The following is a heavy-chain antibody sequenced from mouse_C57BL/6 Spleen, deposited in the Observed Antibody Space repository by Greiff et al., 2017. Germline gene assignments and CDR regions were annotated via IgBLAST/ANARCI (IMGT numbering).Heavy chain of an antibody. V-gene: IGHV1-9*01. D-gene: IGHD4-1*01. Sequence: VQLQQSGAELMKPGASVKLSCKASGYTFTGYWIEWVKQRPGHGLEWIGEILPGSGSTNYNEKFKGKATFTADTTSNTAYMQLSSLTTEDAAIYYYAGAPVSWDVEGDVDYWGQGTSVTVSS. CDR2: ILPGSGST. CDR3: AGAPVSWDVEGDVDY. CDR1: GYTFTGYW. J-gene: IGHJ4*01.